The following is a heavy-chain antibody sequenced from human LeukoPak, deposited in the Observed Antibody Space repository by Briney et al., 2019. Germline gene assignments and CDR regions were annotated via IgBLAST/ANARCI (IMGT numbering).Heavy chain of an antibody. Sequence: SETLSLTCTVSGGSISRDYWSWIRQPPGKGLEWIGYIYYTGSTNYNPSLKSRVTISVDTSKNQFSLKLSSVTAADTAVYYCARRSSSWYVGFDYWGQGTLVTVSS. D-gene: IGHD6-13*01. J-gene: IGHJ4*02. CDR1: GGSISRDY. CDR3: ARRSSSWYVGFDY. V-gene: IGHV4-59*08. CDR2: IYYTGST.